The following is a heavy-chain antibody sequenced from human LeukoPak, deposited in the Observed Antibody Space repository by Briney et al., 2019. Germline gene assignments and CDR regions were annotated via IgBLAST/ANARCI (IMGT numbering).Heavy chain of an antibody. CDR1: GFTVSSNY. D-gene: IGHD1-1*01. Sequence: GGSLRLSCAASGFTVSSNYMNWVRQAPGKGLDWVSVIYPGGNTYYADSVKGRFTVSRDNSKNTLYLQMKSLRADDTAVYYCASPGSGQPFDIWGQGTMVTVSS. J-gene: IGHJ3*02. CDR2: IYPGGNT. V-gene: IGHV3-53*01. CDR3: ASPGSGQPFDI.